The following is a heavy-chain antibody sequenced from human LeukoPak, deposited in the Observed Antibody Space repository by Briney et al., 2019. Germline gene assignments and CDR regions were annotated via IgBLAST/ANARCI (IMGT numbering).Heavy chain of an antibody. CDR3: AREEQLERLD. J-gene: IGHJ4*02. CDR2: ISSRSSYI. CDR1: GFTFSSYR. D-gene: IGHD1-1*01. Sequence: GSSLRLSCAASGFTFSSYRMHWVRPAPGKGLEWVSSISSRSSYIYYADSVKGRFTISRDNTKNSLYLQMNSLRAEDTAVYYCAREEQLERLDWGQGTLVTVSS. V-gene: IGHV3-21*01.